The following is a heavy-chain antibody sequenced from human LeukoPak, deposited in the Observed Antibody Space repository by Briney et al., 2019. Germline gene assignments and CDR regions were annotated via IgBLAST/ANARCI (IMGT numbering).Heavy chain of an antibody. Sequence: PGGSLRLSCAASGFTFSSYSMNWVRQAPGKGLEWVSYISSSSSTIYYADSVKGRFTISRDNAKNSLYLQMNSLRAEDTAVYYCARVSYSSSSDAFDIWGQGTMVTVSS. CDR2: ISSSSSTI. V-gene: IGHV3-48*04. CDR1: GFTFSSYS. D-gene: IGHD6-13*01. J-gene: IGHJ3*02. CDR3: ARVSYSSSSDAFDI.